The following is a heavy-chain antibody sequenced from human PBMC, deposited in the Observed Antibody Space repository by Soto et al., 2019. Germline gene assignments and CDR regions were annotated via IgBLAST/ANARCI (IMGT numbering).Heavy chain of an antibody. CDR3: ARVGYYDSSGYYYFDY. CDR1: GRSISSYY. V-gene: IGHV4-59*01. CDR2: IYHSGST. Sequence: SETLSLTCTFSGRSISSYYVSWIRQPPGKGLEWIGYIYHSGSTNYNPSLKSRVTISVDTSKNQFSLKLTSVTAADTAVYYCARVGYYDSSGYYYFDYWGQGTPVTVSS. D-gene: IGHD3-22*01. J-gene: IGHJ4*02.